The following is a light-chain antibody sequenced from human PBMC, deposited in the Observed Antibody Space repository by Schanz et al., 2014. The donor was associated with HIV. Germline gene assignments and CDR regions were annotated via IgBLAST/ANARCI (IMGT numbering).Light chain of an antibody. CDR1: SSNIGAGYD. Sequence: QSVLTQPPSVSGAPGQRVTISCTGSSSNIGAGYDVHWYQQLPGTAPKLLIYGDSNRPSGVPDRFSGSKSGTSASLAISGLQSEDEADYYCSSYASRSTPLYVFGTGTKLTVL. J-gene: IGLJ1*01. CDR2: GDS. V-gene: IGLV1-40*01. CDR3: SSYASRSTPLYV.